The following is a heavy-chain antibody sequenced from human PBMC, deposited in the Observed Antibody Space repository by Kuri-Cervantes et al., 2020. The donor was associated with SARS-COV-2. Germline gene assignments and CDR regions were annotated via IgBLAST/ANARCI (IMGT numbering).Heavy chain of an antibody. CDR1: GGTFDSYT. V-gene: IGHV1-69*06. CDR2: IITAFGTA. Sequence: SVKVSCKASGGTFDSYTISWVRQTPGQGLEWMGGIITAFGTANYAQKFQDRVTLIADKSTSTVFMELSRLSSEDTAVYYCAKELIWFGDLHGGYFDYWGQGTLVTVSS. CDR3: AKELIWFGDLHGGYFDY. J-gene: IGHJ4*02. D-gene: IGHD3-10*01.